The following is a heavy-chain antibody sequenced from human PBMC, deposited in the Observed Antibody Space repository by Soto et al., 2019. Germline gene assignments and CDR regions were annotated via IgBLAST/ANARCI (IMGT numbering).Heavy chain of an antibody. Sequence: GASVKVSCKASGFTFTSSAVQWVRQARGQRLEWIGWIVVGSGNTNYAQKFQERVTITRDMSTSTAYMELSSLRSEDTAVYYCAAVTGGLNSSGWMPEDFDYWGQGTLVTVSS. CDR1: GFTFTSSA. J-gene: IGHJ4*02. CDR3: AAVTGGLNSSGWMPEDFDY. V-gene: IGHV1-58*01. D-gene: IGHD6-19*01. CDR2: IVVGSGNT.